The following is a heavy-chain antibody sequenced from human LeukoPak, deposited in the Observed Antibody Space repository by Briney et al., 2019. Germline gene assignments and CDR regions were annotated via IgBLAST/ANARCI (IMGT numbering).Heavy chain of an antibody. CDR2: INPNSGGT. D-gene: IGHD4-17*01. Sequence: ASVKVSCKASGHTFTGYYMHWVRQAPGQGLEWMGWINPNSGGTNYAQKFQGRVTMTRDTSISTAYMELSRLSSDDTAVYYCARVAGDAGLGAFDIWGQGTMVTVSS. CDR3: ARVAGDAGLGAFDI. J-gene: IGHJ3*02. V-gene: IGHV1-2*02. CDR1: GHTFTGYY.